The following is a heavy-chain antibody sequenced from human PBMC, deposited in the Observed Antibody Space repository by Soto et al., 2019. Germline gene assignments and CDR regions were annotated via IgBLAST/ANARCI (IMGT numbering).Heavy chain of an antibody. J-gene: IGHJ6*03. CDR1: GFRFSDYY. CDR3: ASPPPDIVVEVTPSETETDYYYYMDA. V-gene: IGHV3-11*01. Sequence: QVQLVESGGGVVKPGGSLRLSCTASGFRFSDYYMSWIRQAPGKGLEWISYISSSGSTIYYADSVKGRFTISRDNAKNSLCLQMNSLRAEDTAVYYCASPPPDIVVEVTPSETETDYYYYMDAWCKGTTVTVSS. D-gene: IGHD2-15*01. CDR2: ISSSGSTI.